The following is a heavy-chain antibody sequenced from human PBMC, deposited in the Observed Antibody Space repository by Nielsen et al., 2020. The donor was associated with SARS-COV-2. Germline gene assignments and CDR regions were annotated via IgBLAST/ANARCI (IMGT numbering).Heavy chain of an antibody. CDR2: IRFDGSSP. J-gene: IGHJ3*02. D-gene: IGHD2-21*02. CDR3: ARVQTENHIVVVTANAFDI. CDR1: GFFFSTYG. Sequence: GESLKISCAASGFFFSTYGMHWVRQAPGKGLEWVAVIRFDGSSPYYADSVKGRATISRDNSKNTLYLEMSSLRAGDTAVYYCARVQTENHIVVVTANAFDIWGQGTMVTVSS. V-gene: IGHV3-33*01.